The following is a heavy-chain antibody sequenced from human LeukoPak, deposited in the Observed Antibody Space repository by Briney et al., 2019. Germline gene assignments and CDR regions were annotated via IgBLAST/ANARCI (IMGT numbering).Heavy chain of an antibody. D-gene: IGHD3-10*01. CDR3: ARDTGSAAFDI. J-gene: IGHJ3*02. CDR1: GYTFTGYY. CDR2: INPNSGGT. V-gene: IGHV1-2*04. Sequence: ASVKVSCKASGYTFTGYYMHWVRQAPGQGLEWMGWINPNSGGTNYAQKFQGWVTMTRDTFISTAYMELSRLRSDDTAVYYCARDTGSAAFDIWGQGTMVTVSS.